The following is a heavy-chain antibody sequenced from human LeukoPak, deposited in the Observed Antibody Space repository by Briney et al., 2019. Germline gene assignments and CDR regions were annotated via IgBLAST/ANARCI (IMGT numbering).Heavy chain of an antibody. V-gene: IGHV5-51*01. CDR2: IFPGDSDT. Sequence: HGESLKISCKGSGYSFTSYWIGWVRQMPGKGLEWMGIIFPGDSDTRYNPSFQGQVTISADKSISTAYLQWSSLKASDTAMYYCVRHRPRYTNGCPDYWGQGTLVTVSS. D-gene: IGHD6-19*01. CDR3: VRHRPRYTNGCPDY. CDR1: GYSFTSYW. J-gene: IGHJ4*02.